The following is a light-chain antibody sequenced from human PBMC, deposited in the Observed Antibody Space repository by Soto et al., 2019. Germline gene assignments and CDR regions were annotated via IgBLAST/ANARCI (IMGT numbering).Light chain of an antibody. CDR3: VAWDDSLNGYVV. Sequence: QSVLTQPPSASGTPGQRVTISCSGSSSNIGSNTVNWYQQHPGTAPKLVIYSNNQRPSGVPDRFSVSKSGTSASLAISGLHSEDEADYYCVAWDDSLNGYVVFGGGTQLTVL. CDR2: SNN. V-gene: IGLV1-44*01. J-gene: IGLJ2*01. CDR1: SSNIGSNT.